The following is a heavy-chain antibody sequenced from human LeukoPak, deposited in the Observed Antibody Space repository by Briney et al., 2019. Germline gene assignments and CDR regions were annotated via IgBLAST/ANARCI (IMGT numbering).Heavy chain of an antibody. CDR2: INWNGGST. D-gene: IGHD5-12*01. CDR3: ARVAWGSGYDFSFDY. Sequence: PGGSLRLSCAASGFTLDDYGMSWVRHAPGKGLEWVSGINWNGGSTGYADSVKGRFTISRDNAKNSLYLQMNSLRAEDTAVYYCARVAWGSGYDFSFDYWGQGTLVTVSS. J-gene: IGHJ4*02. CDR1: GFTLDDYG. V-gene: IGHV3-20*04.